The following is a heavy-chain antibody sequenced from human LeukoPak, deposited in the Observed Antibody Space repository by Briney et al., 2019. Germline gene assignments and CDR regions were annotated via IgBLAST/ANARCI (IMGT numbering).Heavy chain of an antibody. V-gene: IGHV4-34*01. CDR3: ARARFDY. CDR2: INHSGST. J-gene: IGHJ4*02. Sequence: SETLSLTCAVYGGSFSGYYWSWIRQPPGKGLEWIGEINHSGSTNYNPSLKSRVTISVDTSKNQFSLKLSSVTAADTAVYYCARARFDYWGQGTLVTVSS. CDR1: GGSFSGYY.